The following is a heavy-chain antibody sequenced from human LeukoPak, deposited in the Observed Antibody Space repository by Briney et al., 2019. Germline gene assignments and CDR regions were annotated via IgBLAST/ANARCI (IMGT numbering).Heavy chain of an antibody. J-gene: IGHJ3*02. V-gene: IGHV3-48*01. D-gene: IGHD3-22*01. CDR3: AREASSSGYYFSTHAFDI. CDR1: GFTFSSYS. CDR2: ISSSSDTI. Sequence: GGSLRLXCAASGFTFSSYSMNWVRRAPGKGLEWVSYISSSSDTIYYADSVKGRFTISRDNAKNSLYLQMNSLRAEDTAVYYCAREASSSGYYFSTHAFDIWGQGTMVTVSS.